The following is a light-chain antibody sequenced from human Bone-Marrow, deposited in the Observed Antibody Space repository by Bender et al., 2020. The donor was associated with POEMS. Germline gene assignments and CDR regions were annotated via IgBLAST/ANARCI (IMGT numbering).Light chain of an antibody. CDR3: CSYAGRDSML. J-gene: IGLJ2*01. CDR1: NSDVGDYNL. Sequence: QSALTQPASVSGSPGQSVTISCSGSNSDVGDYNLVSWYQQYPGKAPKLMIYEVTQRPAGVSYRFSGSKSGNTASLTISGLQAEDEAHYYCCSYAGRDSMLFGGGTKVTVL. V-gene: IGLV2-23*02. CDR2: EVT.